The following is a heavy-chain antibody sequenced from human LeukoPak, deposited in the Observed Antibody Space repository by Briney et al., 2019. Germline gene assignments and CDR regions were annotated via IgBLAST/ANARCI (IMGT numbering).Heavy chain of an antibody. CDR2: INWNGGST. CDR3: ARGKGYYYDSSGPAYGMDV. Sequence: PGGSLRLSCAASGFTFDDYGMSWVRQAPGKGLEWVSGINWNGGSTGYADSVKGRFTISRDNAKNSLYLQMNSLRAEDTALYYCARGKGYYYDSSGPAYGMDVWGQGTTVTVSS. D-gene: IGHD3-22*01. V-gene: IGHV3-20*04. J-gene: IGHJ6*02. CDR1: GFTFDDYG.